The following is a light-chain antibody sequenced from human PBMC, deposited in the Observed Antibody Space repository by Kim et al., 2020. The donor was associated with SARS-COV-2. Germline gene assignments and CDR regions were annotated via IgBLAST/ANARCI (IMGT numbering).Light chain of an antibody. J-gene: IGLJ1*01. CDR2: DVS. Sequence: QSALTQPASLSGSPGQPITISCTGTSSDVGGFNYESWYQQHPGKAPKLMIYDVSNRPSGVSNCFSGSKFGNTASLTISGLQADDEADYYCSSYTSSRLYVFGTGTKVTDL. CDR3: SSYTSSRLYV. V-gene: IGLV2-14*03. CDR1: SSDVGGFNY.